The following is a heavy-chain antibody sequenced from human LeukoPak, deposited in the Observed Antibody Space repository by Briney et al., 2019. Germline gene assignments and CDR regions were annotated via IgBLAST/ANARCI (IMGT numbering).Heavy chain of an antibody. CDR2: IIPILGIA. CDR1: GGTFSSYA. D-gene: IGHD6-13*01. V-gene: IGHV1-69*04. CDR3: AGGTKQQRGEIYYYGTDV. J-gene: IGHJ6*02. Sequence: GSSVKVSCKASGGTFSSYAISWVRQAPGQGLEWMGRIIPILGIANYAQKFQGRVTITADKSTSTAYMELSSLRSEDTAVYYCAGGTKQQRGEIYYYGTDVWGQGTTVTVSS.